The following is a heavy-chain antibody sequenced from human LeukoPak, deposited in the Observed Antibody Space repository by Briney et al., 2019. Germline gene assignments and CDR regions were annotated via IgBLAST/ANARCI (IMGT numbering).Heavy chain of an antibody. D-gene: IGHD3-3*02. V-gene: IGHV3-30*18. Sequence: GGSLRLTCAASGFTFSNYDIHWVRQTPGKGLEWVAVISYDGTNKYYADSVKGRFTISRDSSNNTLYLQMNSLRAEDTAVYYCTKKAFASENHHWFDPWGQGTLVTVSS. CDR3: TKKAFASENHHWFDP. J-gene: IGHJ5*02. CDR2: ISYDGTNK. CDR1: GFTFSNYD.